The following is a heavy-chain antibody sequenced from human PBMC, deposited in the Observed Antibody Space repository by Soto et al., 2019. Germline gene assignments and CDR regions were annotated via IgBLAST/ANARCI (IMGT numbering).Heavy chain of an antibody. CDR3: ARDRAIFWSGYYGMDV. D-gene: IGHD3-3*01. Sequence: ASGKVSCEASGYTFTGYYMHWVRQAPGQGLEWMGWINPNSGGTNYAQKFQGWVTMTRDTSISTAYMELSRLRSDDTAVYYCARDRAIFWSGYYGMDVWGQGTTVTVSS. CDR2: INPNSGGT. CDR1: GYTFTGYY. J-gene: IGHJ6*02. V-gene: IGHV1-2*04.